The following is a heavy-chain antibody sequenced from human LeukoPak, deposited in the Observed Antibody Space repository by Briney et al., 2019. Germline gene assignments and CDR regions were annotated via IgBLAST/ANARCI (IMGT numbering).Heavy chain of an antibody. J-gene: IGHJ5*02. CDR1: GGRIGSSDPH. Sequence: SETLSLTCIVSGGRIGSSDPHWGWIRQPPGQGLEWVGSISYSGNTYYNPSLKSRVTISVDSSKNQFSLKLTSMTAADTAMYYCARDQSGPISDWFDPWGPGTLFIVSS. CDR3: ARDQSGPISDWFDP. D-gene: IGHD3-10*01. CDR2: ISYSGNT. V-gene: IGHV4-39*07.